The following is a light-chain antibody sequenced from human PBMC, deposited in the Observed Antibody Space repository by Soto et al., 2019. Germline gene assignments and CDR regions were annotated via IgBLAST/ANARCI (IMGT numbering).Light chain of an antibody. CDR1: QSISTY. Sequence: DIQMTQSPSSLSASVGDRVTITCRASQSISTYLNWYQQKPGKAPKLLIYSASSLQSGVPSRFSGSGSGTDFTLTISNLQPEDFATYYCQQSYNTPRTFCQGTKVEIK. CDR3: QQSYNTPRT. V-gene: IGKV1-39*01. J-gene: IGKJ1*01. CDR2: SAS.